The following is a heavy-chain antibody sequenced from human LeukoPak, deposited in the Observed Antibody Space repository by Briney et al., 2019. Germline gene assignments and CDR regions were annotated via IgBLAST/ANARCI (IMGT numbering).Heavy chain of an antibody. D-gene: IGHD4-17*01. V-gene: IGHV4-34*11. J-gene: IGHJ4*02. Sequence: SETLSPTCAVYGGSFSDYFWNWIRQPPGKGLEWIGNIYYSWTTYYNPSLKSRVTISVDTSKNQFSLNLRSLTAADTAVYYCARDYGDYGFDSWGQGTLVTVSS. CDR1: GGSFSDYF. CDR2: IYYSWTT. CDR3: ARDYGDYGFDS.